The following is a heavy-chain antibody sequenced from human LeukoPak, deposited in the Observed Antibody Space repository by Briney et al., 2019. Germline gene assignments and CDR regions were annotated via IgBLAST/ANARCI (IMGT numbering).Heavy chain of an antibody. J-gene: IGHJ3*02. CDR1: GGSISSYY. CDR2: IHYSGST. CDR3: ATRHSIGYYASPAPFDI. V-gene: IGHV4-59*01. Sequence: SETLSLTCTVSGGSISSYYWSWIRQPPGKGLEWIGYIHYSGSTNYNPSLKSRVTISVDTSKNQFSLKLSSVTAADTAVYYCATRHSIGYYASPAPFDIWGQGTMVTVSS. D-gene: IGHD3-22*01.